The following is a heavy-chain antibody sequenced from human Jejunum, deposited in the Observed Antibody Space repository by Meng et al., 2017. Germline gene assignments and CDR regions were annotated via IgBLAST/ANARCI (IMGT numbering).Heavy chain of an antibody. D-gene: IGHD3-10*01. CDR2: TSGSGTTI. J-gene: IGHJ4*02. V-gene: IGHV3-48*03. CDR3: AREIYYGSGSSSFDY. CDR1: GFIFRSYE. Sequence: GESLKISCEASGFIFRSYEMNWVRQAPGKGLEWIAHTSGSGTTIYYADSVRGRFTISRDNTKNSLYLHMNTLRAEDTAIYYCAREIYYGSGSSSFDYWVQGILVTVSS.